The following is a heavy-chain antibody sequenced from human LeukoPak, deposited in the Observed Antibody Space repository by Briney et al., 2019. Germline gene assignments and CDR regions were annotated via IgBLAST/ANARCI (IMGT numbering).Heavy chain of an antibody. CDR2: IYYSGST. CDR3: ARLVAKRAGVLNFDY. D-gene: IGHD6-19*01. V-gene: IGHV4-59*01. Sequence: TSETLSLTCTVSGGSISSYYWSWIRQPPGKGLEWIGYIYYSGSTNYNPSLKSRVTISVDTSKNQFSLKLSSVTAADTAVYYCARLVAKRAGVLNFDYWGQGTLVTVSS. J-gene: IGHJ4*02. CDR1: GGSISSYY.